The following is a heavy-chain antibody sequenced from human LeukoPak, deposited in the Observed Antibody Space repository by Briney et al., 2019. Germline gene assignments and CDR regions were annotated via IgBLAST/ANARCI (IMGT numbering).Heavy chain of an antibody. V-gene: IGHV1-69*01. J-gene: IGHJ4*02. CDR3: ARGVVGTTTGAYSFDY. Sequence: GSSVKVSCKASGGTFSSYAISWVRQAPGQGLEWMGGIIPIFGTANYAQKFQGRVTIIADESTSTAYMELSSLRSEDTAVYYCARGVVGTTTGAYSFDYWGQGTLVTVSS. CDR1: GGTFSSYA. CDR2: IIPIFGTA. D-gene: IGHD1-26*01.